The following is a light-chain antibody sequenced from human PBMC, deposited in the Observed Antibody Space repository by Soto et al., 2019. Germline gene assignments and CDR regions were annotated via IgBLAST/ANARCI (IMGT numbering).Light chain of an antibody. V-gene: IGLV1-47*01. J-gene: IGLJ3*02. CDR2: RNN. Sequence: QSVLTQPPSASGTPEQRVTISCSGSSSNIGSNYVYWYQQLPGTAPKLLIYRNNQRPSGVPDRFSGSKSGTSASLAISGLRSEDEADYYCAAWDDSLSGVFGGGTKVTVL. CDR3: AAWDDSLSGV. CDR1: SSNIGSNY.